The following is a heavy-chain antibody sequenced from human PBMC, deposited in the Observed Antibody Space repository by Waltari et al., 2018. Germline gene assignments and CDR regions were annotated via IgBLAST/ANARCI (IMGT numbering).Heavy chain of an antibody. Sequence: QVQLVESGGGVVQPGRSLRLSCAASGFTFSSYGMHWVRQAPSKGLEWVAVIWYDGSRKYYADSVKGRFTISRDNSKNTLYLQMNSLGAEDTAMYYCAKDLGRYSSGPTGVAFDIWGQGTMVTVSS. CDR2: IWYDGSRK. CDR1: GFTFSSYG. D-gene: IGHD6-19*01. CDR3: AKDLGRYSSGPTGVAFDI. V-gene: IGHV3-30*18. J-gene: IGHJ3*02.